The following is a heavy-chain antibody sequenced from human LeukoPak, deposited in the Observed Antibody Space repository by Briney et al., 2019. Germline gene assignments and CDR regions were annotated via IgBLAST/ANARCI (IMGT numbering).Heavy chain of an antibody. J-gene: IGHJ4*02. D-gene: IGHD3-10*01. CDR1: GGSISSYY. CDR2: IYYSGST. Sequence: SETLSLTCNVSGGSISSYYWSWIRQPPGKGLEWIGYIYYSGSTNYNPSLKSRVTISVDTSKNQFSLKLSSVTAADTAVYYCARRSWFGDYDYWGQGTLVTVSS. V-gene: IGHV4-59*08. CDR3: ARRSWFGDYDY.